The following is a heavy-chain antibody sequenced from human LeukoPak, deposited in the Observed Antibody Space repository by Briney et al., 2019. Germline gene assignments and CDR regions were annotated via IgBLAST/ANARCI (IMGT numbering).Heavy chain of an antibody. CDR2: ISSSGSAI. CDR1: GFPLSSYS. Sequence: GGSLRLSCAASGFPLSSYSINWVRQAPGKGLEWVSYISSSGSAIYYVDSVKGRFTVSRDNAKNSLFLQMNSPRAEDTAVYYCVRVKGSYFDYWSQGALVTVSS. D-gene: IGHD2-15*01. J-gene: IGHJ4*02. CDR3: VRVKGSYFDY. V-gene: IGHV3-48*01.